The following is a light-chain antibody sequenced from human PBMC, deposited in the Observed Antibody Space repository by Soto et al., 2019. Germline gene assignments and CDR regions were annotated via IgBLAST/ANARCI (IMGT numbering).Light chain of an antibody. Sequence: DIQMTQSPSSLSASVGDRVTITCRASQSISSYLNWYQQKPGKAPKIRIYKASSLESGVPSRFSGSGSGTEFTLTISSMQPDDSATYYCQQYNSYWTFGQGTKVDIK. V-gene: IGKV1-5*03. CDR1: QSISSY. CDR3: QQYNSYWT. J-gene: IGKJ1*01. CDR2: KAS.